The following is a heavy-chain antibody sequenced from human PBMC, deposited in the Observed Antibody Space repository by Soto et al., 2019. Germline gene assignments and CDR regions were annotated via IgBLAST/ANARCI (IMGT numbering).Heavy chain of an antibody. Sequence: XGSLRLSCVASGFTFSTYSMNWVRQAPGKGLEWVSSINSDSAYIYYADSVKGRFAISRDNTRNSLYLQMNSLRAEDTAVYYCGRDIPNGTTGAPPDYWGQGTLVTVSS. J-gene: IGHJ4*02. D-gene: IGHD1-7*01. CDR2: INSDSAYI. V-gene: IGHV3-21*01. CDR3: GRDIPNGTTGAPPDY. CDR1: GFTFSTYS.